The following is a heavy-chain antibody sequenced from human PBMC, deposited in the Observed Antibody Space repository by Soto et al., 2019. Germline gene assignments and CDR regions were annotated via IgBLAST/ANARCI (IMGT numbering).Heavy chain of an antibody. J-gene: IGHJ3*02. V-gene: IGHV5-51*01. CDR1: GYSFTSYW. CDR2: IYPGDSDT. CDR3: ARQNDGDYFAFDI. D-gene: IGHD4-17*01. Sequence: PGESLKISCKGSGYSFTSYWIGWVRQMPGKGLEWMGIIYPGDSDTRYSPSFQGQVTISADKSISTAYLQWSSLKASDTTMYYCARQNDGDYFAFDIWGQGTMVTVSS.